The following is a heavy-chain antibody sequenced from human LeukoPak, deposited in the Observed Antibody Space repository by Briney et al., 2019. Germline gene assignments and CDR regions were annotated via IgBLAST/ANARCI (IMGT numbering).Heavy chain of an antibody. Sequence: PSETLSLTCTVSGVSISSFCWSWIRQPATKGLEWIGRVCNGGNTNYNPSLRSRVIMSIDTSKNQLSLDLSSVTAADTAVYHCARGEAVPAAMGDLFDYWGQGTLVTVSS. CDR1: GVSISSFC. D-gene: IGHD2-2*01. CDR3: ARGEAVPAAMGDLFDY. V-gene: IGHV4-4*07. J-gene: IGHJ4*02. CDR2: VCNGGNT.